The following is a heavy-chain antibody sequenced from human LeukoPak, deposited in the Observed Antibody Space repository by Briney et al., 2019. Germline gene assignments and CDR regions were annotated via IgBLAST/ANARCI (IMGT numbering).Heavy chain of an antibody. CDR3: ARDLNPYYYGMDV. J-gene: IGHJ6*02. CDR2: IIPILGIA. Sequence: ASVKVSCKASGGTFSSYAISWVRQAPGQGLEWMGRIIPILGIANYAQKFQGRVTITADKSTSTAYMELSSLRSEDTAVYYCARDLNPYYYGMDVWGQGTTVTVSS. CDR1: GGTFSSYA. V-gene: IGHV1-69*04.